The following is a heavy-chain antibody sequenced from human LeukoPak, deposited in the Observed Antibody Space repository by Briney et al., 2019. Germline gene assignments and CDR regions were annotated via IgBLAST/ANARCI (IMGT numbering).Heavy chain of an antibody. Sequence: PSETLSLTCTVSGGSISSYYWSWIRQPPGKGLEWIGYIYYSGSTNYNPSLKSRVTISVDTSKNQFSLKLSSVTAADTAVYYCARGGAYYDFWSGLGDYFDYWGQGTLVTVSS. CDR1: GGSISSYY. D-gene: IGHD3-3*01. CDR3: ARGGAYYDFWSGLGDYFDY. CDR2: IYYSGST. V-gene: IGHV4-59*01. J-gene: IGHJ4*02.